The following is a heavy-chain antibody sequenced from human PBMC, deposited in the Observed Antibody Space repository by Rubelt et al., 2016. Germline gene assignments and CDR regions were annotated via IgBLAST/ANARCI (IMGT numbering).Heavy chain of an antibody. Sequence: EVQLVESGGGLVQPGGSLRLSCAASGFTFSSYEMNWVRQAPGKGLEWVSSISSSGSTIYSADPVKGRFTVSRDNAKNSLYLQMNGLRAEDTAVYYCARSDIVATITDYWGQGTLVTVSS. J-gene: IGHJ4*02. CDR3: ARSDIVATITDY. CDR2: ISSSGSTI. CDR1: GFTFSSYE. D-gene: IGHD5-12*01. V-gene: IGHV3-48*03.